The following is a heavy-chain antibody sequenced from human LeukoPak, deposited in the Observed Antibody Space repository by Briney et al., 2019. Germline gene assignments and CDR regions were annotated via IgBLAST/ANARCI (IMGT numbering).Heavy chain of an antibody. Sequence: GGSLRLSCAASGFTLSSYAMSWVRQAPGKGVGRVSAISGGGSTYYADSGKGRFTIYRHNSKNTLYVQMHSLRAEDTAVYYCAKNGGSSWPAYYFGYWGQGTLVTVSS. CDR2: ISGGGST. CDR1: GFTLSSYA. D-gene: IGHD6-13*01. CDR3: AKNGGSSWPAYYFGY. J-gene: IGHJ4*02. V-gene: IGHV3-23*01.